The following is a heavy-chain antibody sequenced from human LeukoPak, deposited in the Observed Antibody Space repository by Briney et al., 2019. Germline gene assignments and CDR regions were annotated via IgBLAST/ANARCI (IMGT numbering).Heavy chain of an antibody. CDR2: IYYSGST. V-gene: IGHV4-59*01. Sequence: PSETLSLTCTVSGGSISSYYWSWIRQPPGKGLEWIGYIYYSGSTNYNPSLKSRVTISVDTSKNQFSLKLSSVTAADTVVYYCARDKRMNGYFDYWGQGTLVTVSS. J-gene: IGHJ4*02. D-gene: IGHD2-8*01. CDR1: GGSISSYY. CDR3: ARDKRMNGYFDY.